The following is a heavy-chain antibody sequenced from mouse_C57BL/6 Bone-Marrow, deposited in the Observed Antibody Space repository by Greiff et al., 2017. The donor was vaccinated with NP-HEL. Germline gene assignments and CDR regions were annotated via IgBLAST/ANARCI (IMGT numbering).Heavy chain of an antibody. J-gene: IGHJ3*01. D-gene: IGHD1-1*01. CDR3: ARAPSITTAPCAY. CDR1: GFTFSSYA. CDR2: ISDGGSYT. Sequence: DVKLVESGGGLVKPGGSLKLSCAASGFTFSSYAMSWVRQTPEKRLEWVATISDGGSYTYYPDNVKGRFTISRDNAKNNLYLQMSHLKSEDTAMYYCARAPSITTAPCAYWGQGTLVTVSA. V-gene: IGHV5-4*03.